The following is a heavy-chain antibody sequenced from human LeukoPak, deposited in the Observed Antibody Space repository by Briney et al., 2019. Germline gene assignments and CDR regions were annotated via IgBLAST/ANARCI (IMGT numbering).Heavy chain of an antibody. CDR3: ARENYYGSGSFFDY. CDR2: IKLDGSEK. D-gene: IGHD3-10*01. J-gene: IGHJ4*02. Sequence: GGSLRLSCVASGFTFGKYWMSWVRQAPGKGLEWVANIKLDGSEKNYVDSVKGRFTISRDNTKNSLYLQMNSLRAEDTAVYYCARENYYGSGSFFDYWGQGTLVTVSS. V-gene: IGHV3-7*03. CDR1: GFTFGKYW.